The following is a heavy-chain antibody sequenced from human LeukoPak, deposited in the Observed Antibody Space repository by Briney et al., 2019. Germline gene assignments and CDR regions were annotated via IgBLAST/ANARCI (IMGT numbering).Heavy chain of an antibody. CDR2: INHSGST. V-gene: IGHV4-34*01. J-gene: IGHJ6*02. CDR1: GGSISSYY. D-gene: IGHD6-19*01. CDR3: ARGRRASGWPNYYYYGMDV. Sequence: ASEILSLTCTVSGGSISSYYWSWIRQPPGKGLEWIGEINHSGSTNYNPSLKSRVTISVDTSKNQFSLKLSSVTAADTAVYYCARGRRASGWPNYYYYGMDVWGQGTTVTVSS.